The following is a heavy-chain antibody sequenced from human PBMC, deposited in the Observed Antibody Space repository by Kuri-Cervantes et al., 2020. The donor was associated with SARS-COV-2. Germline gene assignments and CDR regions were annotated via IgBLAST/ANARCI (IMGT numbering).Heavy chain of an antibody. CDR3: ARALVPAAMLDY. CDR1: GFTFSSYG. Sequence: LSLTCAASGFTFSSYGMHWVRQAPGKGLEWVAVIWYDGSNKYYADSVKGRFTISRDNSKNTLYLQMNSLRAEDTAVYYCARALVPAAMLDYWGQGTLVTVSS. J-gene: IGHJ4*02. D-gene: IGHD2-2*01. CDR2: IWYDGSNK. V-gene: IGHV3-33*01.